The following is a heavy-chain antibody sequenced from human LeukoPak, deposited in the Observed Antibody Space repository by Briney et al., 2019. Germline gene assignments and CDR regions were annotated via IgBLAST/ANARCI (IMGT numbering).Heavy chain of an antibody. Sequence: PGGSLRLSCAASGFTFSSYAMSWVRQAPGKGLEWVSGISGSGGSTYYADSVKGRFTISRDNSKNTLYLQMNSLRAEDTAVYYCAKPYYYGSGSYFNFDYWGQGTLVTVAS. CDR1: GFTFSSYA. CDR3: AKPYYYGSGSYFNFDY. J-gene: IGHJ4*02. CDR2: ISGSGGST. V-gene: IGHV3-23*01. D-gene: IGHD3-10*01.